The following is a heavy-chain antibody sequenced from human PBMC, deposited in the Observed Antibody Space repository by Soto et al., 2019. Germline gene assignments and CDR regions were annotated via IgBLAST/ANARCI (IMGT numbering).Heavy chain of an antibody. CDR3: ARAPPIEYYDSSGYLGSPWGY. D-gene: IGHD3-22*01. J-gene: IGHJ4*02. CDR1: GGTFSSYA. V-gene: IGHV1-69*13. CDR2: IIPIFGTA. Sequence: SVKVSCKASGGTFSSYAISWVRQAPGQGLEWMGGIIPIFGTANYAQKFQGRVQITADESTSTAYMELSSLRTEETAVYYCARAPPIEYYDSSGYLGSPWGYWGQGTLVTV.